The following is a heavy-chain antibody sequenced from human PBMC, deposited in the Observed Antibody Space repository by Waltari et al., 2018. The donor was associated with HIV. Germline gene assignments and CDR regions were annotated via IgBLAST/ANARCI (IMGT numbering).Heavy chain of an antibody. CDR1: ASSVSSGYY. D-gene: IGHD3-22*01. V-gene: IGHV4-38-2*02. CDR3: ARYQDYYDSSGYTCYAFDM. CDR2: IYRSVTT. J-gene: IGHJ3*02. Sequence: QVQLQESGPGLVKPSETLSLTCKVSASSVSSGYYWGWVRQSPVKGLGWIGSIYRSVTTYSNPSFKSRVTILLNRSKNRFSRRSSSGTAADTAVYYCARYQDYYDSSGYTCYAFDMWGPGTMVTVSS.